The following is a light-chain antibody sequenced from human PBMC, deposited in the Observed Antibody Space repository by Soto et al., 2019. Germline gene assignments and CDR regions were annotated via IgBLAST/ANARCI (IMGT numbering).Light chain of an antibody. Sequence: EIVLTQSPGTMSLSPGERATMYCRAIQSVSSSYLAWYQQKPGQAPRLLISSASARATGVPPRFSGTGSGTEFTLTISSLQSEDFGVYYCQQYSNWPPWTFGQGTKVDIK. CDR1: QSVSSSY. V-gene: IGKV3-15*01. J-gene: IGKJ1*01. CDR3: QQYSNWPPWT. CDR2: SAS.